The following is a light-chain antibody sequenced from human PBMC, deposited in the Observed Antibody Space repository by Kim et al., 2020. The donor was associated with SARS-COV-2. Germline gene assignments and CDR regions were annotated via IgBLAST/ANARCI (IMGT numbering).Light chain of an antibody. J-gene: IGKJ2*01. CDR2: DAS. Sequence: DIQMTQSPSSLSASVGDRVTITCRASQSVSSSVNWYRQKPGKAPKLLIYDASSLQSGVPSRLSGSRSGTDFTLTISSLQPDDFATYFCQQSHDFPYTFGQGTNLEI. V-gene: IGKV1-39*01. CDR1: QSVSSS. CDR3: QQSHDFPYT.